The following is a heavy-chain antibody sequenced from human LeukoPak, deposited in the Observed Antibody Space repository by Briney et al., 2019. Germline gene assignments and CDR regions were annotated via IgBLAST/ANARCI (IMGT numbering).Heavy chain of an antibody. CDR1: GFTVSSNY. CDR3: ARSVGESSVWKPLGYFDY. D-gene: IGHD6-19*01. Sequence: GGSLRLSCAASGFTVSSNYMSWVRQAPGKGLEWVSVIYSGGSTYYADSVKGRFTISRDNSKNTLYLQMNSLRAEDTAVYYCARSVGESSVWKPLGYFDYWGQGTLVTVSS. V-gene: IGHV3-53*01. J-gene: IGHJ4*02. CDR2: IYSGGST.